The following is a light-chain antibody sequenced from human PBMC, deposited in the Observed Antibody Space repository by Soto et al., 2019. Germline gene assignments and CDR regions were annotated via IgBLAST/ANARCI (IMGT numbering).Light chain of an antibody. CDR1: ESLSTY. CDR2: GAS. V-gene: IGKV3-15*01. J-gene: IGKJ4*01. CDR3: QQYDNLLTLT. Sequence: EIVMTQSPATLSVSPGERVTLSCRASESLSTYLAWYQQKPGQAPRLLIYGASTKATGIPARFSGSGSATDFTLTISSLQSEDFAVYYCQQYDNLLTLTFGGGTKVEIK.